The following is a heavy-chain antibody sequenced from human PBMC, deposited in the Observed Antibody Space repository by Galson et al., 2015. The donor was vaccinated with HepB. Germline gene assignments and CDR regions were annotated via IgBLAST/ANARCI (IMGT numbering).Heavy chain of an antibody. CDR3: ARIAVYATSLDY. CDR2: IYYSGTT. CDR1: GGSISSGVFY. V-gene: IGHV4-31*03. J-gene: IGHJ4*02. D-gene: IGHD2-8*01. Sequence: LTCTVSGGSISSGVFYWSWIRQHPGKGLEWIGNIYYSGTTYYNPSLKSRVTMSVDTSKNQFSLKLRSVTAADTAVYYCARIAVYATSLDYWGQGTLVTVSS.